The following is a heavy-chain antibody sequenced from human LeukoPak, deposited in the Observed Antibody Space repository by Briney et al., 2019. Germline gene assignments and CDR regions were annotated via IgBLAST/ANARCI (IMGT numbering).Heavy chain of an antibody. J-gene: IGHJ4*02. CDR2: ISSSGSTI. Sequence: PGGSLRLSCAASGFTFSDYYMSWIRQAPGKGLEWVSYISSSGSTIYYVDSVKGRFTISRDNAKNSLYLQMNSLRAEDTAVYYCARGYYYDSSGYYPFDYWGQGTLVTVSS. CDR3: ARGYYYDSSGYYPFDY. V-gene: IGHV3-11*01. CDR1: GFTFSDYY. D-gene: IGHD3-22*01.